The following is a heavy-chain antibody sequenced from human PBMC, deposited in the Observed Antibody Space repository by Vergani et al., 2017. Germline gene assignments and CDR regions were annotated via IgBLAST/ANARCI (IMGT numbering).Heavy chain of an antibody. CDR2: ISYDGSNK. CDR3: AREAGYSYGEDQYAFDI. Sequence: QVQLVQSGAEVKKPGSSVKVSCKASGGTFSSYAMHWVRQAPGKGLEWVAVISYDGSNKYYADSVKGRFTISRDNSKNTLYLQMNSLRAEDTAVYYCAREAGYSYGEDQYAFDIWGQGTMVTVSS. V-gene: IGHV3-30-3*01. D-gene: IGHD5-18*01. J-gene: IGHJ3*02. CDR1: GGTFSSYA.